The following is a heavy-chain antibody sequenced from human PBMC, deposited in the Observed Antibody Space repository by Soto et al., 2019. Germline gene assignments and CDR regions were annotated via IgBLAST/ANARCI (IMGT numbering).Heavy chain of an antibody. Sequence: PGGSLRLSCAASGFTFSSYAMSWVRQAPGKGLEWVSAISGSGGSTYYADSVKGRFTISRDNSKNTLYLQMNSLRAEDTAVYYCARAWVVVTAPDYWGQGTLVTVSS. V-gene: IGHV3-23*01. CDR3: ARAWVVVTAPDY. D-gene: IGHD2-21*02. CDR2: ISGSGGST. J-gene: IGHJ4*02. CDR1: GFTFSSYA.